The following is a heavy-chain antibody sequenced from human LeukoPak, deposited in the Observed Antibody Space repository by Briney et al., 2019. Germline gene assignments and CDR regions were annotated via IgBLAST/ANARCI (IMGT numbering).Heavy chain of an antibody. D-gene: IGHD3-10*01. CDR3: ARLYTAYTHVARGTAHYYGLDA. V-gene: IGHV4-39*01. CDR2: IYKNGRT. CDR1: GGAINSSGYF. J-gene: IGHJ6*02. Sequence: SETLSLTCTVSGGAINSSGYFCVWIRQLPGGGLEWIGSIYKNGRTFFNPSLRSRASISVDTSRSQFSLELTSMTAADTAVYYCARLYTAYTHVARGTAHYYGLDAWGQGTSVAVSS.